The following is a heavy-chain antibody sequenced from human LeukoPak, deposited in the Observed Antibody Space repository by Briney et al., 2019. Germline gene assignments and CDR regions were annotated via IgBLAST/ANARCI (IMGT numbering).Heavy chain of an antibody. Sequence: GGSLRLSCAASGFTFSSYAMHWVRQAPGKGLEYVSAISSNGGSTYYANSEKGRFTISRDNSKNTLYLQMGSLRAEDMAVYYCATDLAGVYDYWGQGTLVTVSS. CDR2: ISSNGGST. CDR1: GFTFSSYA. V-gene: IGHV3-64*01. CDR3: ATDLAGVYDY. D-gene: IGHD6-19*01. J-gene: IGHJ4*02.